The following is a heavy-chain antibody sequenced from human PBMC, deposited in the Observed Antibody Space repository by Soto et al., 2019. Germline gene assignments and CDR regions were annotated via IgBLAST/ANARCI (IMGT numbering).Heavy chain of an antibody. Sequence: EVQLVESGGGIVQPGGSLRLSCVGSAFTFSAYWMHWVRRVPGKGLVWVSRINDDGTYTSYADSVKGRFTISRDNAKNTLYLQMNSLRAEDTAVYYCARVERCSSTSCYSVFDYWGQGTLVSVSS. CDR1: AFTFSAYW. V-gene: IGHV3-74*01. J-gene: IGHJ4*02. CDR3: ARVERCSSTSCYSVFDY. D-gene: IGHD2-2*01. CDR2: INDDGTYT.